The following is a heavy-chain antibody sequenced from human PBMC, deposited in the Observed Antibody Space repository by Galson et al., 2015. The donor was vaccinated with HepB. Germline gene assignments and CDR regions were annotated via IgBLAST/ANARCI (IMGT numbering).Heavy chain of an antibody. CDR2: ISSSSSYI. D-gene: IGHD3-22*01. Sequence: SLRLSCAASGFTFSSYSMNWVRQAPGKGLEWVSSISSSSSYICYADSVEGRFTISRDNAKNSLYLQMNSLRAEDTAVYYCASDKWLSYYFDYWGQGTLVTVSS. J-gene: IGHJ4*02. CDR1: GFTFSSYS. CDR3: ASDKWLSYYFDY. V-gene: IGHV3-21*01.